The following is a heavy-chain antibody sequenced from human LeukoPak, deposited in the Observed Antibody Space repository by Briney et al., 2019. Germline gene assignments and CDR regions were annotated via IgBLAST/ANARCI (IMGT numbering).Heavy chain of an antibody. Sequence: QTGGSLRLSCAASGFTFSSYGMPWVRQAPGKGLEWVAVISYDGSSKYYADSVKGRFTISRDNSKNTLYLQMNSLRAEDTAVYYCAKVSARLGRGVDYWGQGTLVTVSS. D-gene: IGHD3-16*01. CDR1: GFTFSSYG. CDR3: AKVSARLGRGVDY. CDR2: ISYDGSSK. J-gene: IGHJ4*02. V-gene: IGHV3-30*18.